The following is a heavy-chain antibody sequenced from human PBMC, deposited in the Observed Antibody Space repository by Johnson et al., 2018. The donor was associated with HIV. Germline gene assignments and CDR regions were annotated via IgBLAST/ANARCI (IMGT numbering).Heavy chain of an antibody. V-gene: IGHV3-66*01. CDR1: GFTFDDYA. D-gene: IGHD5-18*01. Sequence: VQLVESGGGLVQPGRSLRLSCAASGFTFDDYAMHWVRQAPGKGLEWVSGIYSGGSTYYADSVKGRFTLSRDNSKNTRYLQMNSLRAEDTAVDYCARAQYNYALGRGAFDIWGQGTMVTVSS. CDR2: IYSGGST. J-gene: IGHJ3*02. CDR3: ARAQYNYALGRGAFDI.